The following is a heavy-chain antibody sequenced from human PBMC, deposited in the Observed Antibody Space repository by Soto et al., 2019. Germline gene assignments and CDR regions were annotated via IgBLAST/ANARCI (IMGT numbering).Heavy chain of an antibody. CDR2: IIPIFGTA. CDR3: AREEIAGTPGDYYYYGMDL. J-gene: IGHJ6*02. V-gene: IGHV1-69*01. CDR1: GGTFSSYA. D-gene: IGHD2-15*01. Sequence: QVQLVQSGAEVKKPGSSVKVSCKASGGTFSSYAISWVRQAPGQGLEWMGGIIPIFGTANYAQKFQGRVTITVDETTITPSRGPSSLRAEDNALYYCAREEIAGTPGDYYYYGMDLWGQGATVTVSS.